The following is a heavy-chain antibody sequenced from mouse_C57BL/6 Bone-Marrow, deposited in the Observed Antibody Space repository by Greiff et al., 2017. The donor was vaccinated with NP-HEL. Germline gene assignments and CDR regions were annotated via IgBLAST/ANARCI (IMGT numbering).Heavy chain of an antibody. Sequence: EVKLQESGPELVKPGASVKISCKASGYSFTGYYMNWVKQSPEKSLEWIGEINPSTGGTTYNQKFKAKATLTVDKSSSTAYMQLKSLTSEDSAVYYCARGYSYWGQGTTLTVSS. CDR3: ARGYSY. D-gene: IGHD2-12*01. V-gene: IGHV1-42*01. CDR1: GYSFTGYY. CDR2: INPSTGGT. J-gene: IGHJ2*01.